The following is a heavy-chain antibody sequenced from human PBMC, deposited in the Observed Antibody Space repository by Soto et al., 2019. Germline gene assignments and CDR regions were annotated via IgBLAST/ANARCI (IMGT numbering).Heavy chain of an antibody. CDR1: GFTFSSYA. CDR3: ARRSSGWYFDY. V-gene: IGHV3-23*01. CDR2: ISGSGGST. Sequence: EVQLLESGGGLVQPGGSLRLSCAASGFTFSSYAMSWVRQAPGKGLEWVSAISGSGGSTYYADSVKGRFTISRDNSKNTLYLQMSSLRGEDTAVYYCARRSSGWYFDYWGQGTLVTVSS. J-gene: IGHJ4*02. D-gene: IGHD6-19*01.